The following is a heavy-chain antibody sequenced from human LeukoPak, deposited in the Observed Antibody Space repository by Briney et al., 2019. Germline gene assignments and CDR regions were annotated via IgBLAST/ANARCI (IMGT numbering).Heavy chain of an antibody. Sequence: GGSLRLSCVASGFTFSDYTMNWVRQAPGKGLEWVSSISSSSSYIYYADSVKGRFTISRDNAKNTLYLQMNSLRTEDTAVYYCARVRRGDDFNPFDYWGQGTLVTVSS. V-gene: IGHV3-21*06. CDR2: ISSSSSYI. D-gene: IGHD3-16*01. CDR1: GFTFSDYT. J-gene: IGHJ4*02. CDR3: ARVRRGDDFNPFDY.